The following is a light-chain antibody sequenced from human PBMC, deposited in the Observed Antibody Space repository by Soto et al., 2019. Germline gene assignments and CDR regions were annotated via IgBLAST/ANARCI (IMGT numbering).Light chain of an antibody. V-gene: IGKV1-5*01. Sequence: DMPMTQSPTTLSASVGDRVTITCRASQNIRSWLAWYQQKPGKAPKVLIYDASTLESGVPSRFSGSGFGTEFTLAISSLQPDEFATYDCQHCNGYFGQGTKLEIK. J-gene: IGKJ2*01. CDR2: DAS. CDR3: QHCNGY. CDR1: QNIRSW.